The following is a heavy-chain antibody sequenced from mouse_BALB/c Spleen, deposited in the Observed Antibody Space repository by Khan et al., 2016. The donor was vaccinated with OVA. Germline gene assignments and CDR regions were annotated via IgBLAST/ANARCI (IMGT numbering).Heavy chain of an antibody. CDR3: ARGGYGGFAY. J-gene: IGHJ3*01. D-gene: IGHD2-2*01. V-gene: IGHV1-9*01. Sequence: QVQLKQSGGDLMKPGASVKISCKATGYTFSSYWIEWVKQRPGHGLEWIGQIFPGSVSTTYNEKFKGKATFTADTSSNTAYMQLRSLPSEASAVHYCARGGYGGFAYWGQGTLVTVSA. CDR2: IFPGSVST. CDR1: GYTFSSYW.